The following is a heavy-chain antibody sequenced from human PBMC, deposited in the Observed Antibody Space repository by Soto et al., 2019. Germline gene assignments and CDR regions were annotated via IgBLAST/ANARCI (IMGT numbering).Heavy chain of an antibody. CDR1: GGSISSYY. CDR2: IYTSGST. CDR3: ARYNSYAIDY. Sequence: PSETLSLTCTVSGGSISSYYWSWIRQPAGKGLEWIGRIYTSGSTNYNPSLKSRVTISVDTSKNQFSLKMTSVTAADRAMYFCARYNSYAIDYWGRGTLVTVSS. J-gene: IGHJ4*02. D-gene: IGHD2-8*01. V-gene: IGHV4-4*07.